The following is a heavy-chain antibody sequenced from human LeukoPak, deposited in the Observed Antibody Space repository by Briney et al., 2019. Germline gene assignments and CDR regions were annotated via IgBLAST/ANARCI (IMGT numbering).Heavy chain of an antibody. D-gene: IGHD3-3*01. CDR2: IYTSGST. CDR1: GGSISSGSYY. J-gene: IGHJ3*02. Sequence: SETLSLTCTVSGGSISSGSYYWSWIRQPAGKGREWIGRIYTSGSTNYNPSRKSRVTISVDTSKNQFSLKLSSVTAADTAVYYCARLYYDFWSGAPRGGDAFDIWGQGTMVTVSS. CDR3: ARLYYDFWSGAPRGGDAFDI. V-gene: IGHV4-61*02.